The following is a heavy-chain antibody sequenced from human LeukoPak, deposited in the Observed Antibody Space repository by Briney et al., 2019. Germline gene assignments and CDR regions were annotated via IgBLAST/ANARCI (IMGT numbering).Heavy chain of an antibody. D-gene: IGHD3-16*01. CDR1: GFTFSSSW. Sequence: PGGSLRLSCAASGFTFSSSWMSWVRQAPGKGLEWVANIKQDGSEKYYVDSVKGRFTISRDNAKNSLYPQMNSLRAEDTAVYYCARDKFGGTDYWGQGTLVTVSS. J-gene: IGHJ4*02. CDR2: IKQDGSEK. V-gene: IGHV3-7*01. CDR3: ARDKFGGTDY.